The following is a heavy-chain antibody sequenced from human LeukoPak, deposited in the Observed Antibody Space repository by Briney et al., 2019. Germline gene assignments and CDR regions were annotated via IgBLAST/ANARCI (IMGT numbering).Heavy chain of an antibody. V-gene: IGHV5-51*01. CDR3: ARTGPYYYYYMDV. CDR1: GYSFTSYW. D-gene: IGHD1-14*01. CDR2: IYPGDSDT. J-gene: IGHJ6*03. Sequence: GESLKISCKGSGYSFTSYWIGWARQMPGKGLEWMGIIYPGDSDTRYSPSFQGQVTISADKSISTAYLQWSSLKASDTAMYYCARTGPYYYYYMDVWGKGTTVTVSS.